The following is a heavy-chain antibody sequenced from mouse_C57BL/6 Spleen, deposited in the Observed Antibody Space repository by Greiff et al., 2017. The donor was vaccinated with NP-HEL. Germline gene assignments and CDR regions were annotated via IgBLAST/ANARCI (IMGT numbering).Heavy chain of an antibody. D-gene: IGHD1-1*01. CDR2: ISPGSGST. CDR3: ARGEVVAGGY. J-gene: IGHJ2*01. CDR1: GYTFTSYW. V-gene: IGHV1-55*01. Sequence: QVQLQQPGAELVKPGASVKMSCKASGYTFTSYWITWVKQRPGQGLEWIGDISPGSGSTNYNEKFKSQATLTVDTSSSTAYMQLSSLTSEDSAVYYCARGEVVAGGYWGQGTTLTVSS.